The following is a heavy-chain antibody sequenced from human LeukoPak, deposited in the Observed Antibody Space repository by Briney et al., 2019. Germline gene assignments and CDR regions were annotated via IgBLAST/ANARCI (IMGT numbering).Heavy chain of an antibody. CDR1: GFTFSSYA. V-gene: IGHV3-30-3*01. CDR3: ARDYYGSGSYLDY. J-gene: IGHJ4*02. CDR2: ISYDGSNK. Sequence: GALRLSCAASGFTFSSYAMHWVRQAPGKGLEWVAVISYDGSNKYYADSVKGRFTISRDNSKNTLYLRMNSLRAEDTAVYYCARDYYGSGSYLDYWGQGTLVTVSS. D-gene: IGHD3-10*01.